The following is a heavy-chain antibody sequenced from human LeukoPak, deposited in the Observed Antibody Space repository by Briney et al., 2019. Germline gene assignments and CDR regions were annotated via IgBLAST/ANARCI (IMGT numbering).Heavy chain of an antibody. D-gene: IGHD6-19*01. V-gene: IGHV3-33*01. CDR3: ARDMEQWLVQDWYFDL. J-gene: IGHJ2*01. Sequence: GGSPRLSCAASGFTFSSYGMHWVRQAPGKGLEWVAVIGYDGRNKYYADSVKGRFIISRDNSKNTLYLQMNILRAEDTAVYYCARDMEQWLVQDWYFDLWGRGTLVTVSS. CDR1: GFTFSSYG. CDR2: IGYDGRNK.